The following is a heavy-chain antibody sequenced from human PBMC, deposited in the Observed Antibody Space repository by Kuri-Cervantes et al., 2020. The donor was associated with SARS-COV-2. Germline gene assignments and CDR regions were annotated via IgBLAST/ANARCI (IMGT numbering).Heavy chain of an antibody. CDR2: ISYDGSNK. J-gene: IGHJ4*02. CDR3: AKDSGYYDSSGYYRY. V-gene: IGHV3-30*04. Sequence: GESLKISCAASGFTFSSYAMHWVRQAPGKGLEWVAVISYDGSNKHYADSVEGRFTISRDNSKNTLYLQMNSLRAEDTAVYYCAKDSGYYDSSGYYRYWGQGTLVTVSS. D-gene: IGHD3-22*01. CDR1: GFTFSSYA.